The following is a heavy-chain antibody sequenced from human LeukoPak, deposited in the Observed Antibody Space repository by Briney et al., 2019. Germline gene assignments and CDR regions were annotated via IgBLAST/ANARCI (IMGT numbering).Heavy chain of an antibody. Sequence: GGSLRLSCAASGFTFSSYSMNWVRQAPGKGLEWVSSISSSSSYIYYADSVKGRSTISRDNAKNSLYLQMNSLRAEDTAVYYCARELAGTGLLDYWGQGTLVTVSS. CDR3: ARELAGTGLLDY. D-gene: IGHD6-13*01. J-gene: IGHJ4*02. CDR1: GFTFSSYS. CDR2: ISSSSSYI. V-gene: IGHV3-21*01.